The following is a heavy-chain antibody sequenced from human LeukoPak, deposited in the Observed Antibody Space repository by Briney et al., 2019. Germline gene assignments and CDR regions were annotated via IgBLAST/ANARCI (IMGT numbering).Heavy chain of an antibody. CDR2: ISGSEGST. CDR3: AKGSYEYCDYAPYYDGMDD. V-gene: IGHV3-23*01. J-gene: IGHJ6*02. CDR1: GFIYRSYA. Sequence: GGSLRLSCAPSGFIYRSYAMSWLRQARGEGVEWVSAISGSEGSTYYADSVKGRYTISRVNSKYTMYLEMNRLRAEDTAVYYCAKGSYEYCDYAPYYDGMDDWGQGTTVTVSS. D-gene: IGHD4-17*01.